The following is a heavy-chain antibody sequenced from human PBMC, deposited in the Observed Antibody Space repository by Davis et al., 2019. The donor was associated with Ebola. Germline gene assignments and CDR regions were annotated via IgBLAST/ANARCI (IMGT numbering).Heavy chain of an antibody. CDR2: TYYTSKWIT. D-gene: IGHD1-14*01. CDR3: VRGWGRTGMGV. V-gene: IGHV6-1*01. Sequence: HSQTLSLTCAISGDRVSTKSTGWNWIRQSPSRGLEWLGRTYYTSKWITDYAVSVKSRIIISPDTSKNQFSLQLSSVTPEDTAVYYCVRGWGRTGMGVWGQGTMVTVSS. CDR1: GDRVSTKSTG. J-gene: IGHJ3*01.